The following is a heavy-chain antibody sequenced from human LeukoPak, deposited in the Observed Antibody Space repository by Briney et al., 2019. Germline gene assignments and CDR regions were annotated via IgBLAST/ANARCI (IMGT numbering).Heavy chain of an antibody. CDR1: GYTFTVKN. D-gene: IGHD6-13*01. J-gene: IGHJ4*02. Sequence: ASVKVSCKASGYTFTVKNLHWLRQAPGQGLEWMGWMNPNSGDTTYAQKFQGRVTMTRDTSITTAYMELSSLRSDDTAVYYCTRGYGSSWFDYWGQGTLVTVSS. V-gene: IGHV1-2*02. CDR2: MNPNSGDT. CDR3: TRGYGSSWFDY.